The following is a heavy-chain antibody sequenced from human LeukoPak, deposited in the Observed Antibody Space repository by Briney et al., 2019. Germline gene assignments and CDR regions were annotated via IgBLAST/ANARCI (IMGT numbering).Heavy chain of an antibody. J-gene: IGHJ6*03. CDR3: ARGEFGVYYYFYMDV. Sequence: GGSLRLSCAASGFTFSSYEMNWVRQAPGKGLEWVSYISSSGSTIYYGDSVKGRFTISRDDAKNSLFLQMNSLRAEDTATYYCARGEFGVYYYFYMDVWGKGTTVTVSS. CDR2: ISSSGSTI. CDR1: GFTFSSYE. V-gene: IGHV3-48*03. D-gene: IGHD2/OR15-2a*01.